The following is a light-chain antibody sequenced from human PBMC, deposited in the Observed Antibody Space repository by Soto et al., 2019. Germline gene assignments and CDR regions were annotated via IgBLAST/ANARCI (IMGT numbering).Light chain of an antibody. V-gene: IGKV3-15*01. Sequence: EIVFTQSPPTLSFSPLEIATLSCRASQSVSSNLAWYQQKPGQAPRLLIYGASTRATGIPARFSGSGSGTEFTLTISSLQSEDFAVYYCQQYNNWPPGTFGQGTKVDIK. J-gene: IGKJ1*01. CDR2: GAS. CDR1: QSVSSN. CDR3: QQYNNWPPGT.